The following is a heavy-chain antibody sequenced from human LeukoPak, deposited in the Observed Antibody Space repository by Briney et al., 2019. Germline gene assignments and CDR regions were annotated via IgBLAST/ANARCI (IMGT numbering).Heavy chain of an antibody. D-gene: IGHD6-13*01. Sequence: SETLSLTCAVYGGSLSGYYWTWIRQSPGKGLEWIGEINHSGRTYYNPSLTSRVTISVDTSKKQFSLKLNSVTAADTAVYYCARKEGGQLVNTRRWFDPWGQGTLATVSS. CDR3: ARKEGGQLVNTRRWFDP. V-gene: IGHV4-34*01. CDR1: GGSLSGYY. CDR2: INHSGRT. J-gene: IGHJ5*02.